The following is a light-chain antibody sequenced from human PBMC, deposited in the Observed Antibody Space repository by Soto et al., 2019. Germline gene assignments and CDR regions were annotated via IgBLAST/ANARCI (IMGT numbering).Light chain of an antibody. CDR1: QSVSSY. J-gene: IGKJ4*01. CDR2: GAS. V-gene: IGKV3D-15*01. Sequence: EIVMTQSPATLSVSPGERVTLSCRASQSVSSYLAWYQQKPGQAPRLLIYGASTRATGIPARFSGSESGTEFTLTISSLQSEDFAVYYCQQYNNWPLTFGGGTKVENK. CDR3: QQYNNWPLT.